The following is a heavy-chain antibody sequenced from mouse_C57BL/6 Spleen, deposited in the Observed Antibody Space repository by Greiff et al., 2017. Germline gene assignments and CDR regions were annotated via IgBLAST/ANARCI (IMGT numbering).Heavy chain of an antibody. Sequence: VQLQQSGAELVKPGASVKLSCTASGFNIKDYYMHWVKQRTEQGLEWIGRIDPEDGETKYAPKFPGKATITADTSSNTAYLQLSSLTSEDTAVYYCARPYSNLYYYAMDYWGQGTSVTVSS. D-gene: IGHD2-5*01. CDR3: ARPYSNLYYYAMDY. CDR2: IDPEDGET. J-gene: IGHJ4*01. V-gene: IGHV14-2*01. CDR1: GFNIKDYY.